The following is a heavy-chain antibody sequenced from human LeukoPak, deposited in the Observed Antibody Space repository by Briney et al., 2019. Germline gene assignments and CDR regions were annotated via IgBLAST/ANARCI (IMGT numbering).Heavy chain of an antibody. CDR2: IYSGGST. V-gene: IGHV3-66*04. Sequence: GGSLRLSCAASGFTFSNNYMSWVRQAPGKGLEWVSVIYSGGSTNYADPVKGKFTITRDNSKNTLYLQINSLRAEDTAMYYCSRPTSGYWGQGTLVTVSS. CDR3: SRPTSGY. D-gene: IGHD2-2*01. J-gene: IGHJ4*02. CDR1: GFTFSNNY.